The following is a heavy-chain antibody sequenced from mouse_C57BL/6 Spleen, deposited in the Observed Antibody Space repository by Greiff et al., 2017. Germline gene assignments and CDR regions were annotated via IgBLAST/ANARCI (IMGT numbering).Heavy chain of an antibody. D-gene: IGHD6-5*01. CDR2: IYPGSGNT. Sequence: QVQLQQSGAELVRPGASVKLSCKASGYTFTDYYINWVKQRPGQGLEWIARIYPGSGNTNYNEKFKGKATLTAEKSSSTAYMQLSSLTSEDSAVYFCASLYYYAMDYWGQGTSVTVSS. J-gene: IGHJ4*01. CDR3: ASLYYYAMDY. CDR1: GYTFTDYY. V-gene: IGHV1-76*01.